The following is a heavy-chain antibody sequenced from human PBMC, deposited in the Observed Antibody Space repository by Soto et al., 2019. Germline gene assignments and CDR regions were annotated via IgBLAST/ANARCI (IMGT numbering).Heavy chain of an antibody. CDR2: ISGSGGST. V-gene: IGHV3-23*01. CDR3: ARDRIPTGMDV. CDR1: GFTLITYA. Sequence: GGSLRLSCAASGFTLITYAMSWVRQAPGKGLEWVSSISGSGGSTYYADSVKGRFTISRDNSKNTLYLQMNSLRAEDTAVYYCARDRIPTGMDVWGQGTTVTVSS. J-gene: IGHJ6*02.